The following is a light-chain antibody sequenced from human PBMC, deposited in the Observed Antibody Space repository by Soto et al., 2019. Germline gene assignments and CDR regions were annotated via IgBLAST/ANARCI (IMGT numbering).Light chain of an antibody. Sequence: EVVKTQSPGTLSVSPGERATLSCRAGQSISFNLAWYQLKPGQVPRLLIYGASTRATGVPARFSGSGSGTEFTLTISSLQSEDFVVYYCQQYNHWPWTFGQGTKVEIK. CDR2: GAS. CDR3: QQYNHWPWT. J-gene: IGKJ1*01. V-gene: IGKV3-15*01. CDR1: QSISFN.